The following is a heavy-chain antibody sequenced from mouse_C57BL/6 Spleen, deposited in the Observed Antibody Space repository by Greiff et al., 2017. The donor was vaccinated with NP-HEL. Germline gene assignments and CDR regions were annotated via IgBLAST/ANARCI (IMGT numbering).Heavy chain of an antibody. CDR3: ARDRYFALDY. Sequence: LQESGAELVKPGASVKISCKASGYAFSSYWMNWVKQRPGKGLEWIGQIYPGDGDTNYNGKFKGKATLTADKSSSTAYMQLSSLTSEDSAVYFCARDRYFALDYWGQGTSVTVSS. D-gene: IGHD1-1*01. V-gene: IGHV1-80*01. CDR2: IYPGDGDT. J-gene: IGHJ4*01. CDR1: GYAFSSYW.